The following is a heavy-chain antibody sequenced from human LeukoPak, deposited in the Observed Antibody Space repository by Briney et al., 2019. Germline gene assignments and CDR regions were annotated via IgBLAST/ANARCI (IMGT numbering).Heavy chain of an antibody. Sequence: SETLSLTCTVSGGSISSSSYYWGWIRQPPGKGLEWIGSIYYSGSTYYNPSLKSRVTISVDTSKNQFSLKLSSVTAADTAVYYCARHGSGSWTDAFDIWGQGTMVTVSS. J-gene: IGHJ3*02. CDR2: IYYSGST. CDR1: GGSISSSSYY. D-gene: IGHD6-13*01. V-gene: IGHV4-39*01. CDR3: ARHGSGSWTDAFDI.